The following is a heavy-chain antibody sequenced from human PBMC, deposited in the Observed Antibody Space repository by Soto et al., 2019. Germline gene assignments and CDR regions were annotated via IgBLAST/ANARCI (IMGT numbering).Heavy chain of an antibody. CDR1: GGTFSSYT. V-gene: IGHV1-69*08. CDR3: ARDSSSPKYNWFDP. CDR2: IIPILGIA. Sequence: QVQLVQSGDEVKKPGSSVKVSCKASGGTFSSYTISWVRQAPGQGLAWMGRIIPILGIANYAQKFQGRVTITADKSTSTAYMELSSLRSEDMAVYYCARDSSSPKYNWFDPWDQGTLVTVSS. J-gene: IGHJ5*02. D-gene: IGHD6-6*01.